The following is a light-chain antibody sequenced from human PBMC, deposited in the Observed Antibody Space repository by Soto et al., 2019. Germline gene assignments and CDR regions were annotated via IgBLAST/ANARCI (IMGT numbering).Light chain of an antibody. CDR3: SLYISGSTYV. J-gene: IGLJ1*01. V-gene: IGLV2-18*01. Sequence: SALTQPASVSGSAGQSVTISCTGTSSYVGGYNFVSWYRQLPGTAPKLIMYEVNTRPSGVPDRFSGSKSGSTASLTISGLQAEDEADYYCSLYISGSTYVFGTGTKVTVL. CDR2: EVN. CDR1: SSYVGGYNF.